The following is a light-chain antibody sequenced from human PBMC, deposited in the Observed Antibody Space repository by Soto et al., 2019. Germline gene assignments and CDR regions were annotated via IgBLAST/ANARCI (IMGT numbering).Light chain of an antibody. V-gene: IGKV3-20*01. CDR1: QTVSSGF. J-gene: IGKJ4*01. CDR2: GAS. CDR3: HQYYSSPTT. Sequence: EIVLTQSPGTLSVSPGERATVSCRASQTVSSGFLAWYQQKVGQAPRLLIYGASTRATGIPDRFSGSGSGTDFTLTIDRLEPEDCAVYYCHQYYSSPTTFGGGTKVEIK.